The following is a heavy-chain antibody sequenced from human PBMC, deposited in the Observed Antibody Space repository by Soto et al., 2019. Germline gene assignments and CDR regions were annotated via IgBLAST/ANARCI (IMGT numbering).Heavy chain of an antibody. CDR2: LYDVYGS. CDR3: ASWHEREHAYDV. CDR1: GLTVSGTKY. V-gene: IGHV3-53*01. Sequence: GGSLRLSCAAFGLTVSGTKYVAWVRQAPGKGLEWVSALYDVYGSFYADSVKGRFTTSSDNSKSTVYLQMNDLRPDDTAVYYCASWHEREHAYDVWGQGTAVTVSS. J-gene: IGHJ3*01. D-gene: IGHD1-1*01.